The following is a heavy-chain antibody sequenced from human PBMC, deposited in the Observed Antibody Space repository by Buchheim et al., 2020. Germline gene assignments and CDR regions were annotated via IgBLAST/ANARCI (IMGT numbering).Heavy chain of an antibody. CDR2: IKYDESEK. Sequence: EVQLVESGGGLVQPGGSLRLSCAASGFTFSKFWMSWVRQAPGKGLEWVANIKYDESEKDYMDSARGRFTISRDNAKNLLYLQMNSLWAEDTAVYYCARIRRDEGPPPYLDSWGQGTL. CDR3: ARIRRDEGPPPYLDS. CDR1: GFTFSKFW. V-gene: IGHV3-7*01. J-gene: IGHJ4*02. D-gene: IGHD3-10*01.